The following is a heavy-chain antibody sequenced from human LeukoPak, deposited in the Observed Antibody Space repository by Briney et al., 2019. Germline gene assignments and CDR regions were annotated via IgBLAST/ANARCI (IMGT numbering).Heavy chain of an antibody. Sequence: GGSLRLSCAASGFTFSNYWMHWVRQAPGKGLEWVSRINSDGSSTSYADSVKGRFTISRDNAKNTLYLQMNSLRAEDTAVYYCARGYYHYGSGTYDWGQGTLVTVSS. CDR3: ARGYYHYGSGTYD. CDR2: INSDGSST. J-gene: IGHJ4*02. D-gene: IGHD3-10*01. CDR1: GFTFSNYW. V-gene: IGHV3-74*01.